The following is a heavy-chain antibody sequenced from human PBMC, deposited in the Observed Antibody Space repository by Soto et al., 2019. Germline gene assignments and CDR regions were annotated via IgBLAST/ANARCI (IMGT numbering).Heavy chain of an antibody. CDR2: INHSGST. CDR3: ARSEVERRTGYFDWLLYY. Sequence: PSETLSLTCAVYGGSFSGYIWTWIRQTPGKGLEWIGEINHSGSTNYNPSLKSRVTISVDTSKNQFSLKLSSVTAADTAVYYFARSEVERRTGYFDWLLYYWGQGTLVTVSS. CDR1: GGSFSGYI. J-gene: IGHJ4*02. D-gene: IGHD3-9*01. V-gene: IGHV4-34*01.